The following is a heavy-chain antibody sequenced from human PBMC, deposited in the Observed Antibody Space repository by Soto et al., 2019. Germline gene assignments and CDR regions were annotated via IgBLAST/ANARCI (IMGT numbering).Heavy chain of an antibody. CDR2: IWYDGSNK. V-gene: IGHV3-33*01. D-gene: IGHD4-4*01. Sequence: PGGSLRLSCAASGFTFSSYGMHWVRQAPGKGLEWVAVIWYDGSNKYYADSVKGRFTISRDNSKNTLYLQMNRLRAEDTAVYYCARESSNILERNWFDPWGQGTLVTVSS. CDR1: GFTFSSYG. CDR3: ARESSNILERNWFDP. J-gene: IGHJ5*02.